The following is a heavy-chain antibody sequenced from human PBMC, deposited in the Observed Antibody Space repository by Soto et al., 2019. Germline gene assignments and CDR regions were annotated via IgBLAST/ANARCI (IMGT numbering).Heavy chain of an antibody. V-gene: IGHV3-23*01. D-gene: IGHD6-19*01. J-gene: IGHJ5*02. Sequence: EVQLLESGGGLVQPGGSLRLSCAASGFTFSSYAMSWVRQAPGKGLEWVSAISGSGGSTYYADSVKGRFTISRDNSKNTLYLQRNSLRGEDTAVYYCAKDRYSSGWYEGVVNWFDPWGQGTLVTVSS. CDR1: GFTFSSYA. CDR2: ISGSGGST. CDR3: AKDRYSSGWYEGVVNWFDP.